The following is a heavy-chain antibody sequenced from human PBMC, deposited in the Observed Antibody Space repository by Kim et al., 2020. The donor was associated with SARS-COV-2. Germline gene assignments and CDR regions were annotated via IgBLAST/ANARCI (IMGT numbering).Heavy chain of an antibody. J-gene: IGHJ6*02. V-gene: IGHV3-11*06. D-gene: IGHD2-2*01. CDR3: YPWGDTSWPGRDYYYGMDV. Sequence: GGSLRLSCAASVFTFSDYYMSWIRQAPGEGLEWVSYISSSSSYTNYADSVKGRFTISRDNAKNSLYLQMNSLRAEDTAVYYCYPWGDTSWPGRDYYYGMDVCGQGTTVTVSS. CDR2: ISSSSSYT. CDR1: VFTFSDYY.